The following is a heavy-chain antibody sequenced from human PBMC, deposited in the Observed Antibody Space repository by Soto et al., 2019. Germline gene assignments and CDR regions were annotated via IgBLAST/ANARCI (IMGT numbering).Heavy chain of an antibody. J-gene: IGHJ6*02. Sequence: GGSLRLSCAASGLTFNNAWMNWVRQAPGKGLEWVGRIKSKTDGGTTDYAAPVKGRFTISRDDSKNTLYLQMNSLKTEDTAVYYCTTGVVVPAAMYYYGMDVWGQGTTVTVSS. V-gene: IGHV3-15*07. CDR2: IKSKTDGGTT. CDR1: GLTFNNAW. D-gene: IGHD2-2*01. CDR3: TTGVVVPAAMYYYGMDV.